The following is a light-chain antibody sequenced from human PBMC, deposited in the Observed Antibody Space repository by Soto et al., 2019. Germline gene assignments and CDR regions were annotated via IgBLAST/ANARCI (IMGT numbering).Light chain of an antibody. Sequence: EIVLTQSPGTLSLSPGERATLSCRASQSVSSIYLAWYQQKPGQAPRLLIYGASSRPTGIPDRFSGSGSGTDFTLTISRLEPEDFGVYYCQQYGSSALTFGGGTKVNIK. J-gene: IGKJ4*01. V-gene: IGKV3-20*01. CDR1: QSVSSIY. CDR2: GAS. CDR3: QQYGSSALT.